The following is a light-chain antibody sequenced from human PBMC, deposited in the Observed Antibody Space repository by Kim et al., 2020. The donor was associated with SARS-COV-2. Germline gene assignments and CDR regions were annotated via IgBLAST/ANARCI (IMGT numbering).Light chain of an antibody. CDR1: RLERKK. CDR3: QAWDNNSAI. CDR2: KDS. V-gene: IGLV3-1*01. J-gene: IGLJ2*01. Sequence: TSAGAGDRLERKKCQGHKQKSGQPLLVVIYKDSRRPSGIPERFSGANSGGTATLTISGAKPLDEADYYGQAWDNNSAIFGGGTQLTVL.